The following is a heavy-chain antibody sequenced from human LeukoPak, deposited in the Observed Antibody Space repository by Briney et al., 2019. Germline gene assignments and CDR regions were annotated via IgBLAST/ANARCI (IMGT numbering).Heavy chain of an antibody. Sequence: GGSLRLSCAASGFTFSSYAMSWVRQAPGKGLEWVSAISGSGGSTYYADSVKGRFTISRDNSKNTLYLQMNSLRAEDTAVYYCAMERGYYGSGSYYRTDYWGQGTLVTVSS. CDR1: GFTFSSYA. CDR3: AMERGYYGSGSYYRTDY. D-gene: IGHD3-10*01. J-gene: IGHJ4*02. V-gene: IGHV3-23*01. CDR2: ISGSGGST.